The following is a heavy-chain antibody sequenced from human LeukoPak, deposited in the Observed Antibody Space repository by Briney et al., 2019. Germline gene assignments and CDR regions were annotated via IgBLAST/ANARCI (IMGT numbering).Heavy chain of an antibody. J-gene: IGHJ2*01. D-gene: IGHD3-9*01. Sequence: GGSLGLSCAASGFTFSSYAMTWVRQAPGKGLEWVSAIGGSGGSTYYADSAKGRFTVSRDNSKSTFFVQMNSLRADDTAVYYCAKVDSFWYFDLWGRGTLVTVSS. CDR2: IGGSGGST. V-gene: IGHV3-23*01. CDR1: GFTFSSYA. CDR3: AKVDSFWYFDL.